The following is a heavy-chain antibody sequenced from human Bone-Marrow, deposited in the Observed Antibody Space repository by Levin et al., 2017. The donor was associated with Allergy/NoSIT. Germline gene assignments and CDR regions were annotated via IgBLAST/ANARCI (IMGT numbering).Heavy chain of an antibody. Sequence: GGSLRLSCAASGFTFSSYGMHWVRQAPGKGLEWVAVIWYDGSNKYYADSVKGRFTISRDNSKNTLYLQMNSLRAEDTAVYYCARDGYNGDAFDIWGQGTMVTVSS. V-gene: IGHV3-33*01. CDR1: GFTFSSYG. J-gene: IGHJ3*02. D-gene: IGHD5-24*01. CDR3: ARDGYNGDAFDI. CDR2: IWYDGSNK.